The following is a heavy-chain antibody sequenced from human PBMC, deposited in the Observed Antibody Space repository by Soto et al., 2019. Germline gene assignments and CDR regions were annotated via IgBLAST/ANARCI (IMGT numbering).Heavy chain of an antibody. Sequence: PGGSLRLSCAASGFTFSNYAMSWVRQAPGEGLEWVSTISASDGSTYYADSVKGRFTISRDNSKNTVYLQMNTLRAEDTALYYCAKKCHCGSATNLYYIDYWGQGLQVTVSS. CDR1: GFTFSNYA. V-gene: IGHV3-23*01. D-gene: IGHD3-10*01. J-gene: IGHJ4*02. CDR3: AKKCHCGSATNLYYIDY. CDR2: ISASDGST.